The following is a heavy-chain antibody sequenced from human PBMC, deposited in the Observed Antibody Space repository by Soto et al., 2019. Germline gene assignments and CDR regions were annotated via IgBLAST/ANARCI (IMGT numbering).Heavy chain of an antibody. CDR2: INDNGGST. CDR1: GFSFSSYA. Sequence: PGGSLRLSCAASGFSFSSYAMNWVRQAPGKGLEWVSSINDNGGSTDYADSMKGRFTISRDNFKNTLYLQMSSLRVEDTAVYYCAKSIAARPWYFDYWGQGTLVTVSS. D-gene: IGHD6-6*01. CDR3: AKSIAARPWYFDY. J-gene: IGHJ4*02. V-gene: IGHV3-23*01.